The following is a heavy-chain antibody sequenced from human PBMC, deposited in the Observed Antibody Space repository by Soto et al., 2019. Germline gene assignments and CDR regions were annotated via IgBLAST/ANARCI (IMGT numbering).Heavy chain of an antibody. CDR1: GGSISSYY. V-gene: IGHV4-59*08. CDR2: IYYSGST. Sequence: PSETLSLTCTVPGGSISSYYWSWIRQPPGKGLEWIGYIYYSGSTNYNPSLKSRVTISVDTSKNQFSLKLSSVTAADTAMYYCARRNWGISSGDYYYYYMDVWGKGTTVTVSS. J-gene: IGHJ6*03. D-gene: IGHD7-27*01. CDR3: ARRNWGISSGDYYYYYMDV.